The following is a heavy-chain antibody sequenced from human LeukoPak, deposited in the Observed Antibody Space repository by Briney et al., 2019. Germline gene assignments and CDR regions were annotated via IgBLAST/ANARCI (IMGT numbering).Heavy chain of an antibody. D-gene: IGHD2-2*01. CDR3: ARDLSSSTSCYSY. CDR2: ISPSGNYI. J-gene: IGHJ4*02. Sequence: GGSLRLSCAASGFTFSSHSMDWVRQAPGKGLEWVSSISPSGNYIYYADSVEGRFTISRDNAKNSLYLQMNSLRAEDTAVYYCARDLSSSTSCYSYWGQGTLVTVSS. V-gene: IGHV3-21*01. CDR1: GFTFSSHS.